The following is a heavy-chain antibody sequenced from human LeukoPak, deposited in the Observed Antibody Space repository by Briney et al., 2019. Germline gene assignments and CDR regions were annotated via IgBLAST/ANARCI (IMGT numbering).Heavy chain of an antibody. CDR3: VRSDYYGSGRGSFDV. D-gene: IGHD3-10*01. CDR1: GGPFNYYF. Sequence: PSETLSLTCAVYGGPFNYYFWSWIRQSPGKGLEWIGEINELGFTKYNPSLKSRVSMSVDTSKNQFSLRLTSVTAADTAVYYCVRSDYYGSGRGSFDVWGQGATVSVSS. V-gene: IGHV4-34*01. J-gene: IGHJ6*02. CDR2: INELGFT.